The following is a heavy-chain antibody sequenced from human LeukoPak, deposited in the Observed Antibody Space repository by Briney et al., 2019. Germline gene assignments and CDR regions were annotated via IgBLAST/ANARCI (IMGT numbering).Heavy chain of an antibody. CDR3: ARVPCSSTSCYRRLASDI. CDR2: IYYSGST. Sequence: SETLSLTCTVSGGSISSYYWSWIRQPPGKGLEWIGYIYYSGSTNYNPSLKSRVTVSVDTSKNQFSLKLSSVTAADTAVYYCARVPCSSTSCYRRLASDIWGQGTMVTVSS. J-gene: IGHJ3*02. V-gene: IGHV4-59*01. D-gene: IGHD2-2*01. CDR1: GGSISSYY.